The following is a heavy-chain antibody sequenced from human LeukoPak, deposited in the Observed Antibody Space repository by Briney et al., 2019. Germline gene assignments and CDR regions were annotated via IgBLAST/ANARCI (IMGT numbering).Heavy chain of an antibody. J-gene: IGHJ4*02. CDR1: GGTFSSYA. CDR2: INPNSGDT. V-gene: IGHV1-2*02. Sequence: ASVKVSCKASGGTFSSYAISWVRQAPGQGLEWMGWINPNSGDTNYAQKFQGRVTMTRDTSISTAYMELSRLRSDDTAVYYCASDGTVEDYWGQGTLVTVSS. D-gene: IGHD4-23*01. CDR3: ASDGTVEDY.